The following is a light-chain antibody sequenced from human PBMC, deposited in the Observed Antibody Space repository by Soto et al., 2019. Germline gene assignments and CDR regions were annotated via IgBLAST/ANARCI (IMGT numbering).Light chain of an antibody. CDR2: EVN. V-gene: IGLV2-23*02. Sequence: YVLTQPASVSGSPGQPITISCTGTSSDVGIYNLVSWYQHFPGKAPKLMIYEVNKRPSGVSNRFSGSKSGSTASLTISGLQADDEADYYCCSYTRSGSFVFGTGTKVTVL. CDR3: CSYTRSGSFV. CDR1: SSDVGIYNL. J-gene: IGLJ1*01.